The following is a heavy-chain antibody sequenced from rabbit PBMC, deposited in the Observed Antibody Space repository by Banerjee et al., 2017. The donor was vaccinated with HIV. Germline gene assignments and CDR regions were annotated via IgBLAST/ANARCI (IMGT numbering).Heavy chain of an antibody. Sequence: QEQLVESGGGLVKPGASLTLTCKASGIDFSSGYDMCWVRQAPGKGLEWIACIDTGSDSTYYASWAKGRFTISKTSSTTVTLQMTSLTAADTATYFCARDADYGGYDFWNYFNLWGPGTLVTVS. CDR1: GIDFSSGYD. V-gene: IGHV1S45*01. J-gene: IGHJ4*01. CDR3: ARDADYGGYDFWNYFNL. CDR2: IDTGSDST. D-gene: IGHD2-1*01.